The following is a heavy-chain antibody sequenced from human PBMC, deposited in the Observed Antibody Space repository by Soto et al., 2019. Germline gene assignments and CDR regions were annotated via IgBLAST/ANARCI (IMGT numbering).Heavy chain of an antibody. CDR3: AGGQYYFDY. J-gene: IGHJ4*02. Sequence: QVQLVESGGGVVQPGRSLRLSCAASGFPFSSYGMHRVRQAPGKGLDWVALISYDGSNKYYADSVKGRFTISRDNSKHTLYLEMSSLRVEDAAVYYCAGGQYYFDYCGQRTLVSVSS. CDR2: ISYDGSNK. V-gene: IGHV3-30*03. D-gene: IGHD2-15*01. CDR1: GFPFSSYG.